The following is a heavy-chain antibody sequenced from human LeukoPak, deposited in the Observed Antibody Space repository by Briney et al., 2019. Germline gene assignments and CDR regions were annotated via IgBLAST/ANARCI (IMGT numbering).Heavy chain of an antibody. V-gene: IGHV3-15*01. CDR2: IKSKTDGGTT. CDR3: TTEYSRWILSKPFDY. J-gene: IGHJ4*02. D-gene: IGHD1-1*01. Sequence: GGSLRLSCAASGFTFSNAWMSWVRQAPGKGLEWVGRIKSKTDGGTTDYAAPAKGRFTISRDDSKNTLYLQTNSLKTEDTAVYYCTTEYSRWILSKPFDYWGQGTLVTVSS. CDR1: GFTFSNAW.